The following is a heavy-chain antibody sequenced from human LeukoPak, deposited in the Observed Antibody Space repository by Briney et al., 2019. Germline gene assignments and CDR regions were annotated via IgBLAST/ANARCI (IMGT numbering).Heavy chain of an antibody. Sequence: GRSLRLSCAASGFTFSGYVMHWVRQAPGKGLEWVAFISPDESRKNDADSVKGRFTISRDNAKNSLYLQMNSLRAEDTAVYYCARGYTSPWDRAFDIWGQGTMVTVSS. J-gene: IGHJ3*02. CDR1: GFTFSGYV. V-gene: IGHV3-30-3*01. D-gene: IGHD6-19*01. CDR2: ISPDESRK. CDR3: ARGYTSPWDRAFDI.